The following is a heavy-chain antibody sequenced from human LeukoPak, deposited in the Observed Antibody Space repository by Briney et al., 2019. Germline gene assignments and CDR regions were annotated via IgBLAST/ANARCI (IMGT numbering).Heavy chain of an antibody. V-gene: IGHV3-21*01. J-gene: IGHJ4*02. CDR1: GFTFSSYS. CDR3: ARVPDSYGENYFDY. Sequence: GGSLRLSCAASGFTFSSYSMNWVRQAPGKGLEWVSSISSSSSYIYYADSVKGRFTISRDNAKNSLYLQMNSLRAEDTAVYYCARVPDSYGENYFDYWGQGTLVTVSS. CDR2: ISSSSSYI. D-gene: IGHD4-17*01.